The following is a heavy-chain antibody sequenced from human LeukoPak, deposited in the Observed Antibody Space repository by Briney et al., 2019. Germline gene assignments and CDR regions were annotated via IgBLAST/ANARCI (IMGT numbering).Heavy chain of an antibody. J-gene: IGHJ4*02. D-gene: IGHD1-26*01. Sequence: GASVKVSCKVSGYTLTELSMHWERQAPGKGLEWMGGFDPEDGETIYAQKFQGRVTMTEDTSTDTAYMELSSLRSEDTAVYYCATVSVGATTLFYWGQGTLVTVSS. CDR2: FDPEDGET. V-gene: IGHV1-24*01. CDR3: ATVSVGATTLFY. CDR1: GYTLTELS.